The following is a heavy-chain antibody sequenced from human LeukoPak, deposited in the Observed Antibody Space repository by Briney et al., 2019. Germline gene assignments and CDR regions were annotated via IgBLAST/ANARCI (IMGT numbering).Heavy chain of an antibody. D-gene: IGHD3-3*01. J-gene: IGHJ3*02. CDR1: GGSITSYY. CDR3: ARGNYDFWSGQRAFDI. Sequence: SETLSLTCTVSGGSITSYYWSWIRQPPGKGLEWIGYIYYSGSTNYNPSLKSRVTISVDTSKNQFSLKLSSVTAADTAVYYSARGNYDFWSGQRAFDIWGQGTMVTVSS. CDR2: IYYSGST. V-gene: IGHV4-59*01.